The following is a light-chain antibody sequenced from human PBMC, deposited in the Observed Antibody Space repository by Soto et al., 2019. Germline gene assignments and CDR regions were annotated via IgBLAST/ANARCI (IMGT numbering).Light chain of an antibody. CDR1: QSVSSN. CDR3: QQYNNWPRT. CDR2: GAS. Sequence: DIVMTQSPATLSVSPGDRATLSCRASQSVSSNLAWYQQKPGQAPRLLLYGASTRATGIPARFSGSGSGTEFTLTISSLQSEDFAVYYCQQYNNWPRTFGQGTKLEIK. V-gene: IGKV3-15*01. J-gene: IGKJ1*01.